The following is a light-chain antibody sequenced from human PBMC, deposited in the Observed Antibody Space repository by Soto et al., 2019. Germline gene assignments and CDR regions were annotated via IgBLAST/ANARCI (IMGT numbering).Light chain of an antibody. J-gene: IGKJ3*01. CDR1: QSVSSSY. V-gene: IGKV3-20*01. CDR3: QQYGSTPLT. CDR2: GAS. Sequence: EIVLTQSPGTLSLSPGERATLSCRASQSVSSSYLAWYQQKPGQAPRLLIYGASSRATGIPDRFSGSGSGPDFPLTISRLEPEDFAVYYCQQYGSTPLTFGPGTKVDMK.